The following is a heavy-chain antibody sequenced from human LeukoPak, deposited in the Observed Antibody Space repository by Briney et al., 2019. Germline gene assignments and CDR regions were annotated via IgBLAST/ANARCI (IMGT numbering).Heavy chain of an antibody. D-gene: IGHD3-10*01. CDR1: GYTLTELS. CDR2: FDPEDGET. Sequence: ASVKVSCKVSGYTLTELSMHWVRQAPGKGLEWMGGFDPEDGETIYAQKFQGRVTMTEDTSTDTAYMELSSLRSEDTAVYYCATGNLVRGVIGFDYWGQGTLVTVSS. CDR3: ATGNLVRGVIGFDY. J-gene: IGHJ4*02. V-gene: IGHV1-24*01.